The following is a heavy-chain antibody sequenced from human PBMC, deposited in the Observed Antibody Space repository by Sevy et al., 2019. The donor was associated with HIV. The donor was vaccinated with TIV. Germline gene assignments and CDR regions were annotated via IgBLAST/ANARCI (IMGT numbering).Heavy chain of an antibody. D-gene: IGHD6-13*01. CDR2: ISYDGSNK. CDR1: GFTFSSYG. V-gene: IGHV3-30*18. CDR3: AKDHRGGSSWGLPKGIDY. J-gene: IGHJ4*02. Sequence: GGSLRLSCAASGFTFSSYGMHWVRQAPGKGLEWVAVISYDGSNKYYADSVKGRFTMSRDNSKNTLYLQMNSLRAEDTAVYYCAKDHRGGSSWGLPKGIDYWGQGTLVTVSS.